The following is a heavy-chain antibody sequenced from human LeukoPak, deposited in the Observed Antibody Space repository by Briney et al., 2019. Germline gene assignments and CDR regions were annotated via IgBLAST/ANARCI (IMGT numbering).Heavy chain of an antibody. Sequence: GSLRLSCAASGFTFSSYSMNWVRQAPGKGLEWVSSISSSSSYIYYADSVKGRFTISRDNAKNSLYLQMNSLRAEDTAVYYCARDAVIDCSSTSCYLVVRSGRADYYMDVWGKGTTVTVSS. CDR3: ARDAVIDCSSTSCYLVVRSGRADYYMDV. CDR2: ISSSSSYI. D-gene: IGHD2-2*01. J-gene: IGHJ6*03. V-gene: IGHV3-21*01. CDR1: GFTFSSYS.